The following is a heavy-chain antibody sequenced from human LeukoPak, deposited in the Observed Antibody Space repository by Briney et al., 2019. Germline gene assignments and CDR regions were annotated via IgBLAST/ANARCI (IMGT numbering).Heavy chain of an antibody. Sequence: SETLSLTCAVSGGSISGYYWSWIRQPPGKGLEWIGYLYYSGSTNYNPSLKSRVTISVDASKNQFSLKLSSVTAADTAVYYCARDEDSAYGSGSYLSWGQGTLVTVSS. CDR3: ARDEDSAYGSGSYLS. D-gene: IGHD3-10*01. V-gene: IGHV4-59*01. CDR1: GGSISGYY. J-gene: IGHJ5*02. CDR2: LYYSGST.